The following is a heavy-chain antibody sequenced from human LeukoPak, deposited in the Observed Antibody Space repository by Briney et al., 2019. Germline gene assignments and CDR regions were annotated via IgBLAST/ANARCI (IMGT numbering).Heavy chain of an antibody. CDR3: ARGHSSSWTNFDY. J-gene: IGHJ4*02. CDR1: GFTVSSNY. Sequence: GGSLRLSCAASGFTVSSNYMSWVRQAPGKGLEWVSVIYSGGSTYYADSVKGRFTISRDNSKNTLYLQMNSLRAEDTAVYYCARGHSSSWTNFDYWGQGTLVTVSS. CDR2: IYSGGST. V-gene: IGHV3-66*01. D-gene: IGHD6-13*01.